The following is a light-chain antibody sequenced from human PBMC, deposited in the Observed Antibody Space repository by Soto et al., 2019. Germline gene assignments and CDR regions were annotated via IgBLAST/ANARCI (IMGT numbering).Light chain of an antibody. CDR1: SSDVGTYNL. J-gene: IGLJ3*02. V-gene: IGLV2-23*02. CDR3: SSYVGSSTFE. CDR2: EVN. Sequence: QSALTQPASVSGSPGQSITISCTGTSSDVGTYNLVSWYQHHPGKAPKLMIYEVNKRPSGVSNRFSGSKSGNTASLTISGFHAEDEADYYCSSYVGSSTFEFGGGTKLTVL.